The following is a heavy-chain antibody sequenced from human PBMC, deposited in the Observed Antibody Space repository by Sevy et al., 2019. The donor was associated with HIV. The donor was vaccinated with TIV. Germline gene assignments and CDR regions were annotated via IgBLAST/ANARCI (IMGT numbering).Heavy chain of an antibody. CDR1: GFTFSSYA. V-gene: IGHV3-23*01. CDR2: ISGSGGST. J-gene: IGHJ4*02. Sequence: GGSLRLSCAASGFTFSSYAMSWVRQAPGKGLEWVSAISGSGGSTYYADSVKGRCTISRDNSKNTLYLQMNSRRAEDTAVYYCAQQVVPAAIRDYWGQGTLVTVSS. CDR3: AQQVVPAAIRDY. D-gene: IGHD2-2*02.